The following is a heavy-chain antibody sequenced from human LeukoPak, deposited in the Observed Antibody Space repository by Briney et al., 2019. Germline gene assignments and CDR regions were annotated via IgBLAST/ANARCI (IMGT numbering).Heavy chain of an antibody. V-gene: IGHV3-66*01. J-gene: IGHJ5*02. CDR3: TRGNGGSNWFDP. Sequence: GGSLRLSCAASGFTFSSYAMSWVRQAPGKGLEWVSVIYSGGSTYYADSVKDRFSTSRDNSKNTLYLQMNSLRAEDTAVYYCTRGNGGSNWFDPWGQGTLVTVSS. CDR2: IYSGGST. D-gene: IGHD2-8*01. CDR1: GFTFSSYA.